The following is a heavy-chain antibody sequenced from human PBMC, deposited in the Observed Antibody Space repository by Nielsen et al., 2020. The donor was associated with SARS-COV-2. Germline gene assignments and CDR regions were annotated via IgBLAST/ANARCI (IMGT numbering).Heavy chain of an antibody. V-gene: IGHV4-4*02. CDR3: ARDCSCGPGSSPSYYFDY. CDR2: IYHRGST. D-gene: IGHD3-10*01. Sequence: SETLSLTCAVSGGSISSNNWWSWVRQPPGKGLEWIGEIYHRGSTNYSPSLKTRVTISVDKSKNQFSLELRSVTAADTAVYYCARDCSCGPGSSPSYYFDYWGQGTLVTVSS. J-gene: IGHJ4*02. CDR1: GGSISSNNW.